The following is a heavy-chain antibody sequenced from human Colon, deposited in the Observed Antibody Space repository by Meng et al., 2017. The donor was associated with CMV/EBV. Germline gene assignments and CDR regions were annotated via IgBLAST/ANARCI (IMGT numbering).Heavy chain of an antibody. V-gene: IGHV1-8*01. CDR1: GYTLTSNA. J-gene: IGHJ4*02. CDR3: ARGSPDF. CDR2: MKPNSGDT. Sequence: QLLLVLSGAAVKNPAASVKVSCKASGYTLTSNAINWVRQATGQGLEGMGWMKPNSGDTGYAPNFQGRTTMTRNTSINTAYMELRSPTNEDTAIYYCARGSPDFWGQGTLVTVSS. D-gene: IGHD3/OR15-3a*01.